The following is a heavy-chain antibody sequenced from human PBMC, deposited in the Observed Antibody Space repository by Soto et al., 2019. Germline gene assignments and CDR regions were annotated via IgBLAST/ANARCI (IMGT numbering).Heavy chain of an antibody. D-gene: IGHD4-17*01. V-gene: IGHV3-23*01. CDR2: ISGSGGST. CDR3: AKAHGDYEFNVARSYYFDY. Sequence: GGSLRLSCAASGFTFSSYAMSWVRQAPGKGLEWVSAISGSGGSTYYADSVKGRFTISRDNSKNTLYLQMNSLRAEDTAVYYCAKAHGDYEFNVARSYYFDYWGQGTLVTVSS. CDR1: GFTFSSYA. J-gene: IGHJ4*02.